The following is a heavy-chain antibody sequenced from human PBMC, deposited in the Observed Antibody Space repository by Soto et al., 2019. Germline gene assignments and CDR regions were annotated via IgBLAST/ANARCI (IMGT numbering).Heavy chain of an antibody. D-gene: IGHD5-12*01. CDR3: TTEVDGYVSATENDY. V-gene: IGHV3-15*07. Sequence: EVQLVESGGGLVKPGGSLRLSCAASGFTFSNAWMNWVRQAPGKGLEWVGRIKSKTDGGTTDYAAPVKGRFTISRDDSKNTLYLQMNSLKTEDTAVYYCTTEVDGYVSATENDYWGQGTLVTVSS. CDR1: GFTFSNAW. J-gene: IGHJ4*02. CDR2: IKSKTDGGTT.